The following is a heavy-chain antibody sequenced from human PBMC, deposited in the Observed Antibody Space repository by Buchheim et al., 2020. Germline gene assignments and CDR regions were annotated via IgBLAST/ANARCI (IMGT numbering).Heavy chain of an antibody. CDR1: GDSISRGGYS. V-gene: IGHV4-30-4*07. CDR2: IYYSGSA. D-gene: IGHD2-15*01. CDR3: ARDPGGYGYDS. J-gene: IGHJ5*01. Sequence: QVQLQESGPGLVKLSQTLSLTCVVSGDSISRGGYSWTWIRQAPGKGLEWIGYIYYSGSAYYSPSLKSRVTMSVNTSDNQFSLRLASVTSADTAIYFCARDPGGYGYDSWGQG.